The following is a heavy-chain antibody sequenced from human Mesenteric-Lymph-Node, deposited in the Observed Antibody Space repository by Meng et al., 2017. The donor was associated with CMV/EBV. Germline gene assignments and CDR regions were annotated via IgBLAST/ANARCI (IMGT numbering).Heavy chain of an antibody. CDR2: INPNSGVS. Sequence: QVQLVQSRAEVGKPGASVMVSCKASGYTFTVFYIHWVRQAPGQGLEWMGRINPNSGVSNSAQNFQGRVTMTRDTSISTAYMELGRLTSDDTAVYYCARDNVNPEGFDPWGQGTLVTVSS. CDR3: ARDNVNPEGFDP. V-gene: IGHV1-2*06. D-gene: IGHD2/OR15-2a*01. J-gene: IGHJ5*02. CDR1: GYTFTVFY.